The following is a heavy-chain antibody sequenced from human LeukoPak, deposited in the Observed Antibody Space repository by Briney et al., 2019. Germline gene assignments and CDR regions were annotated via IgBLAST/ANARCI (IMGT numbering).Heavy chain of an antibody. CDR3: ARKIWFGELGYFDY. CDR2: TNHSGST. CDR1: GGSFSGYY. V-gene: IGHV4-34*01. J-gene: IGHJ4*02. D-gene: IGHD3-10*01. Sequence: SETLSLTCAVYGGSFSGYYWSWIRQPPGKGLEWIGETNHSGSTNYNPSLKSRVTISVDTSKNQFSLKLSSVTAADTAVYYCARKIWFGELGYFDYWGQGTLVTVSS.